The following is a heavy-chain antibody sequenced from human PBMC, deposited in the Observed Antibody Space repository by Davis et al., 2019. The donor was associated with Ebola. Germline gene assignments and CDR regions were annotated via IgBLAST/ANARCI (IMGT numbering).Heavy chain of an antibody. J-gene: IGHJ4*02. V-gene: IGHV4-39*01. CDR3: ARNPTYYYDSSGYYARYYFDY. Sequence: SETLSLTCTVSGGSISSSSYYWGWIRQPPGKGLEWIGSIYYSGSTYYNPSLKSRVTISVDTSKNQFSLKLSSVTAADTAVYYCARNPTYYYDSSGYYARYYFDYWGQGTLVTVSS. D-gene: IGHD3-22*01. CDR1: GGSISSSSYY. CDR2: IYYSGST.